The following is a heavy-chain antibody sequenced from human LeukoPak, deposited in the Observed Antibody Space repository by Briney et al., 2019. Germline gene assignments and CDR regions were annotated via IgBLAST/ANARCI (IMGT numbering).Heavy chain of an antibody. Sequence: SVKVSCKASGGTFSSYAISWVRQAPGQGLEWMGGIIPIFGTANYAQKFQGRVTITADKSTSTAYMELSSLRSEDTTVYYCARAPLYSSGWTNYFDYWGQGTLVTVSS. CDR3: ARAPLYSSGWTNYFDY. J-gene: IGHJ4*02. V-gene: IGHV1-69*06. D-gene: IGHD6-19*01. CDR2: IIPIFGTA. CDR1: GGTFSSYA.